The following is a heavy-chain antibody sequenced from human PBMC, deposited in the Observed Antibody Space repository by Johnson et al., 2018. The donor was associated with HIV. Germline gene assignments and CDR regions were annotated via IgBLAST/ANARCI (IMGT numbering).Heavy chain of an antibody. Sequence: MLLVESGGGLVQPGGSLRLSCVASGFTFSNYGMSWVRQGPGKGLEWVSAIGASGGRTFYADSVTGRVTISRDNSKNTLCLQMNSLRAEDTAVYYCAKDLGVAADPDAFDVWGQGTMVTVSS. V-gene: IGHV3-23*04. J-gene: IGHJ3*01. D-gene: IGHD6-13*01. CDR2: IGASGGRT. CDR3: AKDLGVAADPDAFDV. CDR1: GFTFSNYG.